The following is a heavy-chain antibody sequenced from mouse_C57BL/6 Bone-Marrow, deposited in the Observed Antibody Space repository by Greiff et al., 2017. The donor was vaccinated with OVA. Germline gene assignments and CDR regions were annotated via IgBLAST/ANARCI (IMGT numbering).Heavy chain of an antibody. J-gene: IGHJ2*01. D-gene: IGHD1-1*01. CDR3: TLSSSYFDY. V-gene: IGHV14-4*01. CDR1: GFNIKDDY. Sequence: EVKLVESGAELVRPGASVKLSCTASGFNIKDDYMHWVKQRPEQGLEWIGWIDPENGDTEYASKFQGKATITADTSSNTAYLQLSSLTSEDTAVYYCTLSSSYFDYWGQGTTLTVSS. CDR2: IDPENGDT.